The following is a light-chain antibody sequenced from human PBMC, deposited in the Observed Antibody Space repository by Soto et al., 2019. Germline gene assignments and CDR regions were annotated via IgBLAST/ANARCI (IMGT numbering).Light chain of an antibody. J-gene: IGKJ2*01. CDR1: QTISRN. Sequence: IVLTQSPATLSVPPGARATLSCRASQTISRNLAWYQQRPGQAPRLLIYAASTRATGVPARFSGSRSGTEFTLTIHSLQSEDFALYYCHQYNNWPPGNFGHGTKVDIK. CDR2: AAS. V-gene: IGKV3-15*01. CDR3: HQYNNWPPGN.